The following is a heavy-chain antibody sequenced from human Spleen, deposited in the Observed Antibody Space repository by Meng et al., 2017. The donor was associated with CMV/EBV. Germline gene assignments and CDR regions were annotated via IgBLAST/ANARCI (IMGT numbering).Heavy chain of an antibody. J-gene: IGHJ4*02. D-gene: IGHD3-16*02. V-gene: IGHV3-74*01. CDR1: GFTFSDYY. CDR3: VIRYVWGSYR. CDR2: INSDGSST. Sequence: GESLRLSCAASGFTFSDYYMSWIRQAPGKGLVWVSRINSDGSSTSYADSVKGRFTISRDNAKNTLYLQMNSLRAEDTAVYYCVIRYVWGSYRWGQGTLVTVSS.